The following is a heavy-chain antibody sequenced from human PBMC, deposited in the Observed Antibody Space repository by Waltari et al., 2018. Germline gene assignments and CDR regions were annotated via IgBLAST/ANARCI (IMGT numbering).Heavy chain of an antibody. J-gene: IGHJ6*03. CDR2: IYYSGST. Sequence: QLQLQESGPGLVKPSETLSLTCTVSGGSISSSSYYWGWIRQPPGKGLEWIGSIYYSGSTYYNPSLKSRVTISVDTSKNQFSLKLSSVTAADTAVYYCARLHYYYYMDVWGKGTTVTVSS. V-gene: IGHV4-39*01. CDR3: ARLHYYYYMDV. CDR1: GGSISSSSYY.